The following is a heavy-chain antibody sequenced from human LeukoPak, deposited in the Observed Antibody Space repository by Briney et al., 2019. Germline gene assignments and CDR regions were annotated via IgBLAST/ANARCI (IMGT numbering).Heavy chain of an antibody. V-gene: IGHV6-1*01. D-gene: IGHD4/OR15-4a*01. J-gene: IGHJ4*02. Sequence: SQTLSLTCALSGDSVSSNSAAWNWIRQSPSSGLEWLGRTYYKSKLYNDYAVSVKSRITINPDTSKNQFSLQLNSVTPEDTAVYYCARGAPYDYGEFDYWGQGTLVTVSS. CDR1: GDSVSSNSAA. CDR3: ARGAPYDYGEFDY. CDR2: TYYKSKLYN.